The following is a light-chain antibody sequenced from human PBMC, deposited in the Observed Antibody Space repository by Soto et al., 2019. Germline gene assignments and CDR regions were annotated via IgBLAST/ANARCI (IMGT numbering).Light chain of an antibody. V-gene: IGKV1-5*01. CDR1: ESLRTW. Sequence: DIQMTQSPSTLSASIGDRVTITCRASESLRTWLAWYQHKPGKAPKFLIYDASSLESGVPSRFSGSGSVTEFTLTISNLQPDDFANYLCQQYNNDPRTFDQVTKVEIK. J-gene: IGKJ1*01. CDR3: QQYNNDPRT. CDR2: DAS.